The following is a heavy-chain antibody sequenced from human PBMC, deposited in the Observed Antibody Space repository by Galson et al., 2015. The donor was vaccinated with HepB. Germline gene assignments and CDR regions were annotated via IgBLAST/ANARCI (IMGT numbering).Heavy chain of an antibody. V-gene: IGHV3-23*01. D-gene: IGHD3-10*01. CDR3: AGSDSGVRGTDAFDI. Sequence: SLRLSCAASGFTFSSYAMSWVRQAPGKGLEWVSAISGSGGSTYYADSVEGRFTISRDNSKNTLYLQMNSLRAEDTAVYYCAGSDSGVRGTDAFDIWGQGTMVTVSS. J-gene: IGHJ3*02. CDR1: GFTFSSYA. CDR2: ISGSGGST.